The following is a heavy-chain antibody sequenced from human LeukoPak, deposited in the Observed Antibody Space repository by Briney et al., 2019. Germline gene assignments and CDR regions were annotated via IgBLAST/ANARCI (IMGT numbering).Heavy chain of an antibody. CDR3: ARDRMGTSYSVSHFDS. V-gene: IGHV3-20*04. CDR2: INWNGGIT. J-gene: IGHJ4*02. D-gene: IGHD6-13*01. CDR1: GFRFVDYG. Sequence: GGSLRLSCATSGFRFVDYGLSWVRQAPGKGLEWLSAINWNGGITEYADSVKGRFTISRDNAKNSLYLQMDSLRAQDTAFYYCARDRMGTSYSVSHFDSWGQGTLVTVSS.